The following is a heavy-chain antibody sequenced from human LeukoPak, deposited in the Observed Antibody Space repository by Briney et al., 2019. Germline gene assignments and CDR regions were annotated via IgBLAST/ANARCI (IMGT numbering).Heavy chain of an antibody. V-gene: IGHV1-2*02. CDR2: INPNSGGT. CDR1: GYTFTGYY. J-gene: IGHJ5*02. CDR3: VRVWLFGGNWCDP. Sequence: ASVKVSCKASGYTFTGYYMHWVRQAPGQGLGWMGWINPNSGGTNFAQKYPGRVTMTRSTSISTDYMDLRRLRSDDTAVDYCVRVWLFGGNWCDPWGQGTLVTVST. D-gene: IGHD3-16*01.